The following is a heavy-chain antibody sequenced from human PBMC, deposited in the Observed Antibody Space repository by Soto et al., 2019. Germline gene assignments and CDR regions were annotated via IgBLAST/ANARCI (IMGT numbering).Heavy chain of an antibody. D-gene: IGHD1-26*01. CDR1: GGTFSSYA. V-gene: IGHV1-69*01. Sequence: QVQLVQSGAEVKKPGSSVKVSCKASGGTFSSYAISWVRQAPGQGLEWMGGSIPIFGTANYAQKFQGRVTITADESTSTAYMELRSLRSEDTAVYYCARGVGYSGSYALGYFDYWGQGTLVTVSS. CDR3: ARGVGYSGSYALGYFDY. J-gene: IGHJ4*02. CDR2: SIPIFGTA.